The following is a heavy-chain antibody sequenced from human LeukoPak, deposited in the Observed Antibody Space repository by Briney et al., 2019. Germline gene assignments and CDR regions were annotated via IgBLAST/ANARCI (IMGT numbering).Heavy chain of an antibody. Sequence: GGSLRLSCAASGFTFSSYAMSWVRQAPGKGLEWVSVIYSGGSTYYADSVKGRFTISRDNSKNTLYLQMNSLRAEDTAVYYCARAGYYDILTGSPIYAFDIWGQGTMVTVSS. CDR1: GFTFSSYA. D-gene: IGHD3-9*01. CDR2: IYSGGST. CDR3: ARAGYYDILTGSPIYAFDI. V-gene: IGHV3-66*01. J-gene: IGHJ3*02.